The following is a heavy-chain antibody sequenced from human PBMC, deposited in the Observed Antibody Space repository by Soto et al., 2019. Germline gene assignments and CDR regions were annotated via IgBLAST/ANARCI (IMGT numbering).Heavy chain of an antibody. CDR2: IIPILGIA. CDR1: GGTFSSYT. V-gene: IGHV1-69*02. J-gene: IGHJ4*02. D-gene: IGHD3-22*01. CDR3: ARMYYDSSGYYVSYFDY. Sequence: QVQLVQSGAEVKKPRSSVKVSCKASGGTFSSYTISWVRQAPGQGLEWMGRIIPILGIANYAQKFQGRVTITAEKSTSTAYMELSSLRSEDTAVYYCARMYYDSSGYYVSYFDYWGQGTLVTVSS.